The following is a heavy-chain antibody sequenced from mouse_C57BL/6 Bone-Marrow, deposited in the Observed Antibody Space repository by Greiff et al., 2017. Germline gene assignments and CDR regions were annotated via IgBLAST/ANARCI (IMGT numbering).Heavy chain of an antibody. CDR3: ARERFWFAY. V-gene: IGHV1-82*01. CDR2: IYPGDGDT. CDR1: GYAFSSSW. J-gene: IGHJ3*01. Sequence: QVQLQQSGPELVKPGASVKISCKASGYAFSSSWMNWVKQRPGKGLEWIGRIYPGDGDTNYNGKFKGKATLTADKSSSTAYMQLSSLTSEDSAVYFCARERFWFAYWGQGTLVTVSA.